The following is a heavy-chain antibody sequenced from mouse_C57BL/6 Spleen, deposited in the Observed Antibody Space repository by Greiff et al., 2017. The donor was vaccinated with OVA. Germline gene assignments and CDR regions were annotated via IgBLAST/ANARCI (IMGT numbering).Heavy chain of an antibody. CDR2: LSSGGSYT. D-gene: IGHD1-1*01. CDR3: ARHAGLLRFDY. Sequence: EVMLVESGGDLVKPGGSLKLSCAASGFTFSSYGMSWVRQTPDKRLEWVATLSSGGSYTYYPDSVKGRFTISRDNAKNTLYLQMSSLKSEDTAMYYCARHAGLLRFDYWGQGTTLTVSS. V-gene: IGHV5-6*01. J-gene: IGHJ2*01. CDR1: GFTFSSYG.